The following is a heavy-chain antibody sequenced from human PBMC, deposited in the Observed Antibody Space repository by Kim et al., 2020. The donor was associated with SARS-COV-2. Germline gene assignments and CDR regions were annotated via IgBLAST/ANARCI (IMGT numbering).Heavy chain of an antibody. CDR1: GGTFSSYA. J-gene: IGHJ4*02. CDR3: ARGERQYGDYSFIVGATGCAF. Sequence: SVKVSCKASGGTFSSYAISWVRQAPGQGLEWMGGIIPIFGTANYAQKFQGRVTITADESTSTAYMELSSLRSEDTAVYYCARGERQYGDYSFIVGATGCAFWGQGTLVTVSS. D-gene: IGHD1-26*01. V-gene: IGHV1-69*13. CDR2: IIPIFGTA.